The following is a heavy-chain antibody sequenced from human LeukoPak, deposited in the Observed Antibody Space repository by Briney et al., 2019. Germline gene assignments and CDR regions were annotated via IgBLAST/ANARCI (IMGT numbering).Heavy chain of an antibody. CDR2: ISSSGSTI. CDR1: GFTFSSYE. V-gene: IGHV3-48*03. Sequence: GGSLRLSCAASGFTFSSYEMNWVRQAPGKGLEWVSYISSSGSTIYYADSVKGRFTISRDNAKNSLYLQMNSLRAEDTAAYYCARDTFNYFDYWGQGTLVTVSS. J-gene: IGHJ4*02. CDR3: ARDTFNYFDY.